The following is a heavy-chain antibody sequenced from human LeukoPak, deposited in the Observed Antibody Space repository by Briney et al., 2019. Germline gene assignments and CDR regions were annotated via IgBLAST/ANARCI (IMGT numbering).Heavy chain of an antibody. D-gene: IGHD3-22*01. CDR1: GFTFSTYE. V-gene: IGHV3-21*01. Sequence: PGGSLRLSCAASGFTFSTYEMNWVRQAPGKGLEWVSSISSSSTYIYYADSVKGRFTISRDNAKNSLYLPMNSLRAEDTAVYYCARGDSSGYYYGHYWGQGTLVTVSS. CDR3: ARGDSSGYYYGHY. CDR2: ISSSSTYI. J-gene: IGHJ4*02.